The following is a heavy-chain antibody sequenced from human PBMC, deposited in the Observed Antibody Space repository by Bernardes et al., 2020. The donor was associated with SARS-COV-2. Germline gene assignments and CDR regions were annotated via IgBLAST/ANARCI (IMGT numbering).Heavy chain of an antibody. D-gene: IGHD6-19*01. CDR3: AQEDSSGWYERREFHY. CDR2: ISYDGNNK. CDR1: GFTFRSFG. J-gene: IGHJ4*02. Sequence: GGSLRLSCAASGFTFRSFGMHWVRQAPGKGLEWVALISYDGNNKHYAEPVKGRFTISRDNSKNTLYLQMNSLKPEDTGVYYCAQEDSSGWYERREFHYWGQGTLVTVSS. V-gene: IGHV3-30*18.